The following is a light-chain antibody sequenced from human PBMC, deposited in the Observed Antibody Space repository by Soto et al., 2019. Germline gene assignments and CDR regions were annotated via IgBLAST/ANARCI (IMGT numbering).Light chain of an antibody. CDR1: QSVLYSSNHKNY. V-gene: IGKV4-1*01. CDR3: PQYYSTPFT. CDR2: WAS. Sequence: DIVMTQSPDSLAVSLGERATINCKSSQSVLYSSNHKNYLAWYQQQPGQPPKLLIYWASTRESGVPDRFSGSGSATDFTLTISSLEAEDVAVYDCPQYYSTPFTFGPGTKVDIK. J-gene: IGKJ3*01.